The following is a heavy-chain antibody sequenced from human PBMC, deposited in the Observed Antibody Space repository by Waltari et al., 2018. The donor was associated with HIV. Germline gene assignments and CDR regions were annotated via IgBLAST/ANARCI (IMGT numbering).Heavy chain of an antibody. CDR1: GDSISSSSYY. CDR2: IFYTGST. CDR3: ARHGRMGGGTHRRYFDY. V-gene: IGHV4-39*01. J-gene: IGHJ4*02. Sequence: QLQLQESGPGLVKPSETLSLTCSVSGDSISSSSYYWGWVRQPPGKGLEWIGSIFYTGSTDSIPSLKCRVTISVDTSRNRFSLKRSSVTAADTAVYYCARHGRMGGGTHRRYFDYWGQGTLVTVSS. D-gene: IGHD3-16*01.